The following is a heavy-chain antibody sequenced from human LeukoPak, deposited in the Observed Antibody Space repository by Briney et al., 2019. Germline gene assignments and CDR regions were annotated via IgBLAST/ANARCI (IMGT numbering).Heavy chain of an antibody. CDR1: GLNFITAA. CDR3: VKDLDSSGYSYQGFDY. CDR2: IGSSGGST. D-gene: IGHD3-22*01. V-gene: IGHV3-23*01. Sequence: GGSLRLSCAASGLNFITAAMTWVRQAPGNGLEWVSLIGSSGGSTYYADSVKGRFTISRDNSKNTLYLQMNRLRADDTAVYYCVKDLDSSGYSYQGFDYWGQGTLVTVAS. J-gene: IGHJ4*02.